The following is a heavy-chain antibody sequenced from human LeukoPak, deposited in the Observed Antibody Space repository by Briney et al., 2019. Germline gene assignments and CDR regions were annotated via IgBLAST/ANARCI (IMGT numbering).Heavy chain of an antibody. V-gene: IGHV3-73*01. Sequence: GGSLRLSCAASGFTFSDSAIHWVRQASGKGLEWVGRIRSKPQSYATAYDESLKGRFTISRDDSKNTAYLQMSSLNIEDTAVYYCTRVGPSTVVDYWGQGTQVTVSS. CDR3: TRVGPSTVVDY. CDR2: IRSKPQSYAT. D-gene: IGHD1-26*01. CDR1: GFTFSDSA. J-gene: IGHJ4*02.